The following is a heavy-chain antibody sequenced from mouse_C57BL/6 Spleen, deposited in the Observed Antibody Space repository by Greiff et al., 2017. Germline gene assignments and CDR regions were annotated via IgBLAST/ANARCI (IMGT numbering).Heavy chain of an antibody. V-gene: IGHV1-50*01. J-gene: IGHJ1*03. Sequence: QVQLQQPGAELVKPGASVKLSCKASGYTFTSYWMQWVKQRPGQGLEWIGEIDPSDSYTNYNQKFKGKATLTVDTSSSKAYMQLSSLTSEDSAVYYCARKTGKGGWYFDVWGTGTTVTVSS. CDR3: ARKTGKGGWYFDV. CDR1: GYTFTSYW. CDR2: IDPSDSYT. D-gene: IGHD4-1*01.